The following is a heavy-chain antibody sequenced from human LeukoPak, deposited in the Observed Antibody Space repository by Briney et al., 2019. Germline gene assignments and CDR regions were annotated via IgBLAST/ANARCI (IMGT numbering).Heavy chain of an antibody. Sequence: GASLQISCKGSGYSFTSYWIGWVRQVPGKGLEWMGIIYPGDSDTRYSPSFQGQVTISADKSISTAYLQWSSLKASDTAMYYCARLSLVVVPAAHFDYWGQGTLVTVSS. D-gene: IGHD2-2*01. CDR2: IYPGDSDT. CDR3: ARLSLVVVPAAHFDY. J-gene: IGHJ4*02. CDR1: GYSFTSYW. V-gene: IGHV5-51*01.